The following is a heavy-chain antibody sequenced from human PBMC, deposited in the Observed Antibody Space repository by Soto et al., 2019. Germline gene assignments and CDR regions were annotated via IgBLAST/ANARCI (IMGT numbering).Heavy chain of an antibody. V-gene: IGHV3-48*02. CDR1: GFTFSSYS. Sequence: EVQLVESGGSLVQPGGSLRLSCAASGFTFSSYSMNWVRQAPGKGLEWVSYISSSSSTIYYAVSVQGRFTISRDNAKNSLSLQMNCLRDEDTAVYYCAREGGSLNGFDPWGQGTLVTVSS. D-gene: IGHD1-26*01. CDR2: ISSSSSTI. J-gene: IGHJ5*02. CDR3: AREGGSLNGFDP.